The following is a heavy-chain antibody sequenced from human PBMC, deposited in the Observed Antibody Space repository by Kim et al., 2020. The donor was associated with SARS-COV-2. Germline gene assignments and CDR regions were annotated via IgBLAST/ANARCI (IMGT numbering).Heavy chain of an antibody. CDR3: ARRDYYGSGRSFDL. J-gene: IGHJ3*01. V-gene: IGHV4-59*13. CDR1: GGSISSYH. D-gene: IGHD3-10*01. CDR2: IYYSGNT. Sequence: SETLSLTCTVSGGSISSYHWSWIRQPPGKGLEWIGYIYYSGNTNYNPSLKSRVTISVDTSKNQFSLKLSSVTAADTAVYYCARRDYYGSGRSFDLWGQGTMVTVSS.